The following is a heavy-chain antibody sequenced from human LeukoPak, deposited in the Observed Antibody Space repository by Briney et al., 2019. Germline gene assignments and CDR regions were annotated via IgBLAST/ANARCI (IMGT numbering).Heavy chain of an antibody. Sequence: GGSLRLSCAASGFTFSSFSMNWVRQAPGKGLEWVSSISSNGGFIYYADSVKGRFTISRDNAKNSLSLQMNSLRAEDTALYYCARAQWLADDVFDVWGQGTMVTVSS. D-gene: IGHD6-19*01. CDR1: GFTFSSFS. CDR3: ARAQWLADDVFDV. V-gene: IGHV3-21*01. CDR2: ISSNGGFI. J-gene: IGHJ3*01.